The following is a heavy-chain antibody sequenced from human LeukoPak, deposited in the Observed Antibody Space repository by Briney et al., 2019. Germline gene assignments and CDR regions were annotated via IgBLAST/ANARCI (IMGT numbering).Heavy chain of an antibody. CDR2: IYYSGST. CDR3: ARRCDSGSSWIPGAFDI. CDR1: GGSISSSSYY. D-gene: IGHD6-13*01. J-gene: IGHJ3*02. V-gene: IGHV4-39*07. Sequence: SETLSLTCTVSGGSISSSSYYWGWIRQPPGKGLEWIGSIYYSGSTNYNPSLKSRVTISVDTSKNQFSLKLSSVTAADTAVYYCARRCDSGSSWIPGAFDIWGQGTMVTVSS.